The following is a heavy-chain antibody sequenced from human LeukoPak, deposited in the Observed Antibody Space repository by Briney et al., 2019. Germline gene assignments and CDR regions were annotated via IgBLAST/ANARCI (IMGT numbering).Heavy chain of an antibody. D-gene: IGHD4-17*01. CDR1: GGSISSYY. Sequence: PSETLSLTCTVSGGSISSYYWSWIRQPAGKGLEWIGRIYTSGSTNYNPSLKSRVTMSVDTSKNQFSLKLSSVTAADTAVYYCASDVDDYGDYGGYFDYWGQGTLVTVSS. CDR3: ASDVDDYGDYGGYFDY. CDR2: IYTSGST. V-gene: IGHV4-4*07. J-gene: IGHJ4*02.